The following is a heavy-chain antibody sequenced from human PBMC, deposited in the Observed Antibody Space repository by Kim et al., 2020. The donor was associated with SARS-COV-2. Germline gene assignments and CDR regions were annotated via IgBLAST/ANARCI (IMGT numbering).Heavy chain of an antibody. J-gene: IGHJ4*02. CDR2: ISYDGSNK. D-gene: IGHD2-2*02. CDR1: GFTFSSYA. V-gene: IGHV3-30-3*01. CDR3: ARDGAIPPHGAFDY. Sequence: GGSLRLSCAASGFTFSSYAMHWVRQAPGKGLEWVAVISYDGSNKYYADSVKSRFTISRDNSKNTLYLQMNSLRAEDTAVYYCARDGAIPPHGAFDYWGQGTLVTVSS.